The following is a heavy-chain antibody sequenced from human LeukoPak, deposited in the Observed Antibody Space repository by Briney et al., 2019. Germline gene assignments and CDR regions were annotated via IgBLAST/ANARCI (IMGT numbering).Heavy chain of an antibody. Sequence: GGSPRLSCAASGFSFSSHWMGWVRQAPETGLEWVAIVKTDGSEKFYMDSVKGRFTISRDNAKNSLCLEMNSLTVEDTAVYYCARGDGRGRSDGAAWGPGTLVTVSS. CDR2: VKTDGSEK. V-gene: IGHV3-7*01. CDR3: ARGDGRGRSDGAA. J-gene: IGHJ4*02. CDR1: GFSFSSHW. D-gene: IGHD6-13*01.